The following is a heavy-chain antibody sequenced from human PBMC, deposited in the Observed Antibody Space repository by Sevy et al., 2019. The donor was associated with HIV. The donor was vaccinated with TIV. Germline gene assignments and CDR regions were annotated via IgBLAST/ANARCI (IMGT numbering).Heavy chain of an antibody. D-gene: IGHD6-13*01. Sequence: ASVKVSCKTSGGTFSGYSISWLRQAPGQGLGWMGGIIAISGTTNYLQRLRGGITFTADVSTRTVYMELRSLRIEDTAIYYCGRDRDRGYFDPWGQGTLVTVSS. CDR1: GGTFSGYS. V-gene: IGHV1-69*13. CDR2: IIAISGTT. J-gene: IGHJ5*02. CDR3: GRDRDRGYFDP.